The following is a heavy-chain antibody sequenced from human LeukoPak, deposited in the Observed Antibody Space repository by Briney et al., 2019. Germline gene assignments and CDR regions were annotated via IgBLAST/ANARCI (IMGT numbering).Heavy chain of an antibody. V-gene: IGHV4-34*01. Sequence: XXTLSLTCAVYGGSFSGYYWSWIRQPPGKGLEWIGEINHSGSTNYNPSLKSRVTISVDTSKNQFSLKLSSVTAADTAVYYCARRFFWSGYYAYWGQGTLVTVSS. J-gene: IGHJ4*02. CDR1: GGSFSGYY. D-gene: IGHD3-3*01. CDR2: INHSGST. CDR3: ARRFFWSGYYAY.